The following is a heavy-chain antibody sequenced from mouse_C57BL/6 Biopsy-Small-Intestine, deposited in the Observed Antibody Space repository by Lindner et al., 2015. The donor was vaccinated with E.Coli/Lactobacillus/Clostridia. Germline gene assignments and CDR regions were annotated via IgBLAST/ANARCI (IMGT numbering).Heavy chain of an antibody. D-gene: IGHD1-1*02. Sequence: VQLQESGPELVKPGASVKISCKASGYSFTGYYMNWVKQSPEKSLEWIGEINPSTGGTTYNQKFKAKATLTVDKSSSTAYMQLKSLTSEDSAVYYCARANFYGNWYFDVWGTGTTVTVSS. CDR2: INPSTGGT. CDR1: GYSFTGYY. J-gene: IGHJ1*03. V-gene: IGHV1-42*01. CDR3: ARANFYGNWYFDV.